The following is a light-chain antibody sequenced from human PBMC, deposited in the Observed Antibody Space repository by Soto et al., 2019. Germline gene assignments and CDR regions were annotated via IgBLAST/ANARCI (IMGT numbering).Light chain of an antibody. CDR1: QSISSW. J-gene: IGKJ1*01. CDR3: QHYNSNSWT. Sequence: DIPMTQSPSTLSASVGDRVTITCRASQSISSWLAWYQQKPGKAPKLLIYDASSLESGVPSRFSGSGSGTEFTLTISSLQPDDFATYYCQHYNSNSWTFGQGTKVEIK. CDR2: DAS. V-gene: IGKV1-5*01.